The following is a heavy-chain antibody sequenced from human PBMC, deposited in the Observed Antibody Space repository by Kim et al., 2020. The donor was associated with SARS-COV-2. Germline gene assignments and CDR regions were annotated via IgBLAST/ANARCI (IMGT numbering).Heavy chain of an antibody. Sequence: GGSLRLSCAASGFTFSNAWMSWVRQAPGKGLEWVGRIKSKTDGGTTDYAAPVKGRFTISRDDSKNTLYLQMNSLKTEDTAVYYCTTEWVGWGEVATDDYWGQGTLVTVSS. J-gene: IGHJ4*02. CDR2: IKSKTDGGTT. V-gene: IGHV3-15*01. CDR1: GFTFSNAW. CDR3: TTEWVGWGEVATDDY. D-gene: IGHD5-12*01.